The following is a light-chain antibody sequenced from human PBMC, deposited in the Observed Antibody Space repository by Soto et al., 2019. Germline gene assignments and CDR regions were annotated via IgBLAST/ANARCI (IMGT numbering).Light chain of an antibody. J-gene: IGKJ5*01. V-gene: IGKV3-11*01. CDR2: DAY. Sequence: ELELTQSPATLSLSPGEGATLSCRASQSVSRDLAWYQPKPGQTPRLLIYDAYNRATGIAARFSGSGSGTDFTLTISSLEPEDFAVYYCQQRSNWPPITFGQGTRLEIK. CDR3: QQRSNWPPIT. CDR1: QSVSRD.